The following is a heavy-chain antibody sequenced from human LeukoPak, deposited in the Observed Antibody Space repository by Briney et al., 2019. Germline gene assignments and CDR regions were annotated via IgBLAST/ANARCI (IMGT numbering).Heavy chain of an antibody. CDR3: ARSVAARPSAHYYYYYYMDV. D-gene: IGHD6-6*01. CDR1: GGTFSSYA. V-gene: IGHV1-69*05. CDR2: IIPIFGTA. Sequence: SVKVSCTASGGTFSSYAISWVRQAPGQGLEWMGRIIPIFGTANYAQKFQGRVTITTDESTGTAYMELSSLRSEDTAVYYCARSVAARPSAHYYYYYYMDVWGKGTTVTVSS. J-gene: IGHJ6*03.